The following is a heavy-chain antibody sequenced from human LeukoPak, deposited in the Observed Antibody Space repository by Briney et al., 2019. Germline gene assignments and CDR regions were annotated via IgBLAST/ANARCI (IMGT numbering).Heavy chain of an antibody. CDR2: IYHSGST. CDR1: GGSISSDHW. CDR3: ARAVGGDGSGSL. V-gene: IGHV4-4*02. J-gene: IGHJ4*02. Sequence: PSGTLSLTCAVSGGSISSDHWWNWVRQPPGKGLEWIGEIYHSGSTNYNPSLKSRVTMSVDKSKNQFSLKVNSVTAADTAVYYCARAVGGDGSGSLWGPGTLVTVSS. D-gene: IGHD3-10*01.